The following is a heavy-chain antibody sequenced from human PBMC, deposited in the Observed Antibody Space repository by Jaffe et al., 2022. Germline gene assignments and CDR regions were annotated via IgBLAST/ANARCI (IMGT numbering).Heavy chain of an antibody. J-gene: IGHJ4*02. V-gene: IGHV4-59*01. CDR1: GGSISSYY. D-gene: IGHD5-12*01. Sequence: QVQLQESGPGLVKPSETLSLTCTVSGGSISSYYWSWIRQPPGKGLEWIGYIYYSGSTNYNPSLKSRVTISVDTSKNQFSLKLSSVTAADTAVYYCATVYSGYWNFDYWGQGTLVTVSS. CDR2: IYYSGST. CDR3: ATVYSGYWNFDY.